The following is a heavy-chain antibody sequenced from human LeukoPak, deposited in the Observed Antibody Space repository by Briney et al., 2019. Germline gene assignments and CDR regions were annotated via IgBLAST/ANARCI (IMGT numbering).Heavy chain of an antibody. D-gene: IGHD3-22*01. V-gene: IGHV3-64D*09. CDR3: VKAILFGSVSYYAD. Sequence: GGSLRLSCAASGVTFSSYAMSWVRQAPGKGLEYVSAVSSDGGSTYYADSVRGRFTISRDNSKNTLSLQMGSLRAEDTAVYYCVKAILFGSVSYYADWGQGTLVTVSS. J-gene: IGHJ4*02. CDR1: GVTFSSYA. CDR2: VSSDGGST.